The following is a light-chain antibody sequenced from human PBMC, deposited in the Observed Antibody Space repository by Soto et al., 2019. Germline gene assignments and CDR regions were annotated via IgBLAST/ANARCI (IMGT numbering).Light chain of an antibody. Sequence: ESVLTQSPGTLSLSPGERATLSCRASQSVSSSYLAWYQQKPGQAPRLLIYSASSRATGIPDRFSGSGSETDFTLPISRLEPEDFAVYYCQQFVGSSYTFCQGTKLEIK. J-gene: IGKJ2*01. CDR1: QSVSSSY. V-gene: IGKV3-20*01. CDR3: QQFVGSSYT. CDR2: SAS.